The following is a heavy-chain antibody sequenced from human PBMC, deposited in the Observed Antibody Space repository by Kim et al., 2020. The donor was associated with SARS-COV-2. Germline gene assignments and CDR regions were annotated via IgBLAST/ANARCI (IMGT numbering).Heavy chain of an antibody. J-gene: IGHJ2*01. CDR1: GLTVGSNF. Sequence: GGSLRLSCAASGLTVGSNFMSWVRQAPGKGLEWLSVLYTGGITYYADSVKGRFSISRDDSKSTLFLQMNNLTVADTAVYYCARSVGAGRWFFDLWGRGTLVSVSS. CDR3: ARSVGAGRWFFDL. D-gene: IGHD1-26*01. V-gene: IGHV3-66*01. CDR2: LYTGGIT.